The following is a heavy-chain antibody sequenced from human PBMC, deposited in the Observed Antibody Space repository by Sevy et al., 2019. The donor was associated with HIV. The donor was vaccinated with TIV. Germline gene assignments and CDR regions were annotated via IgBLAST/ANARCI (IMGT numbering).Heavy chain of an antibody. V-gene: IGHV5-51*01. D-gene: IGHD4-17*01. Sequence: GESLKISCKGSGYSFTSYWIAWVRQMPGKGLEWMGIIYPGDSDTRYSPPFQGQVTISADKSISTAYLQWNSLKASDTAIYYCARQVEGYGDYPYYFDSWGQGTLVTVSS. J-gene: IGHJ4*02. CDR2: IYPGDSDT. CDR1: GYSFTSYW. CDR3: ARQVEGYGDYPYYFDS.